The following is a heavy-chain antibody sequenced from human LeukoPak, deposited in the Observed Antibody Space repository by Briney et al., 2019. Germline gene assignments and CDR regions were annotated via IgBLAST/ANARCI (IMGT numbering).Heavy chain of an antibody. V-gene: IGHV1-8*01. CDR2: MNPNSGNT. D-gene: IGHD2-2*03. CDR3: ARGVDIVVVPAANLGDWFDP. CDR1: GYTFTSYD. Sequence: ASVKVSCKASGYTFTSYDINWVRQATGQGLEWMGWMNPNSGNTGYAQKFQGRVTMTRDTSISTAYMELSSLRSEDTAVYYCARGVDIVVVPAANLGDWFDPWGQGTLVTVSS. J-gene: IGHJ5*02.